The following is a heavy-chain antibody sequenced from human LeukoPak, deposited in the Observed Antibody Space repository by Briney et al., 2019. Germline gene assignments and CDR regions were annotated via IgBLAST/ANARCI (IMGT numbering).Heavy chain of an antibody. Sequence: GASVKVSCKASGYTFTSYAMNWVRQAPGQGLEWMGWINTNTGNPTYAQGFTGRFVFSLDTSVSTAYLQISSLKAEDTAVYYCASHLNYDILTSPPGYGMDVWGQGTTVTVSS. CDR1: GYTFTSYA. CDR3: ASHLNYDILTSPPGYGMDV. D-gene: IGHD3-9*01. CDR2: INTNTGNP. J-gene: IGHJ6*02. V-gene: IGHV7-4-1*02.